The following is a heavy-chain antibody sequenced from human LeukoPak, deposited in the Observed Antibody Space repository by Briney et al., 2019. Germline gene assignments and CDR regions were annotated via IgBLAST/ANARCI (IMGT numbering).Heavy chain of an antibody. Sequence: RRGSLRLSCAPSGFTFSSYAMSWVRHAPGGGLGWVSYISSSGSSIYYAGSVKHRFTMSRDNAKTSLYLQMNSLRAEDTAVYYCARDTGFMDVGGQGTTVTVSS. CDR1: GFTFSSYA. CDR2: ISSSGSSI. CDR3: ARDTGFMDV. D-gene: IGHD4-11*01. V-gene: IGHV3-48*04. J-gene: IGHJ6*02.